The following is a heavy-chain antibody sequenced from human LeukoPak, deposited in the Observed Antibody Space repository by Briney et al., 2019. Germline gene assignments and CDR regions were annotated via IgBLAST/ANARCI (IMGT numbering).Heavy chain of an antibody. CDR1: GGSFSGYY. V-gene: IGHV4-34*01. CDR3: ARGPCIAAAGFNDTEYFQN. Sequence: SETLSLTCAVYGGSFSGYYWSWIRQPPGKGLEWIGEINHSGSTNYNPSPKSRVTISVDTSKNQFSLKLSSVTAADTAVYYCARGPCIAAAGFNDTEYFQNWGQGTLVTVSS. D-gene: IGHD6-13*01. J-gene: IGHJ1*01. CDR2: INHSGST.